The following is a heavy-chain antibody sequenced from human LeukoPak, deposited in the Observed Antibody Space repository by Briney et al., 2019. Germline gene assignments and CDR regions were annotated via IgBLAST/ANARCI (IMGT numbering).Heavy chain of an antibody. CDR2: ISSSSRYI. CDR1: GFTFNRYS. V-gene: IGHV3-21*01. Sequence: NPRGSLRLSCAASGFTFNRYSMNWVRQAPGEGLEWVSSISSSSRYIYYADSVKGRFTISRDNAKNSLYLQMNSLRAEDTAVYYCARDREEDYYMDVWGKGTTVTVSS. CDR3: ARDREEDYYMDV. J-gene: IGHJ6*03.